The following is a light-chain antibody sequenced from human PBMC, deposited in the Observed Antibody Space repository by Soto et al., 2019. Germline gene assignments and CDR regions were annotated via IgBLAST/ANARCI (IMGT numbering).Light chain of an antibody. V-gene: IGKV3-11*01. CDR1: QSVNTY. CDR3: QQRSNWPPIT. J-gene: IGKJ5*01. CDR2: DAS. Sequence: EIVLTQSPATLSLSPGEKATLSCRASQSVNTYLAWYQQKPGQAPRLLIYDASNRATGIPARVSGSGSGTDFTLTISSLEPEDFAVYYGQQRSNWPPITFGQGTRLEIK.